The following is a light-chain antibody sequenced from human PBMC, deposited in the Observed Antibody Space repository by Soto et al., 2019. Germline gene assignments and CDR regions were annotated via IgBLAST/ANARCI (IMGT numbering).Light chain of an antibody. Sequence: QAVVTQEPSLTVSPGGTVTLTCGSSNVTVTSGHYPYWFQQKPGQAPRTLIYDTVKKHSWTPARFSGSLLGGKAALTLSGAQPEDEADYYCLLSYNCPDVFGPWTKVTVL. CDR2: DTV. CDR3: LLSYNCPDV. V-gene: IGLV7-46*01. CDR1: NVTVTSGHY. J-gene: IGLJ1*01.